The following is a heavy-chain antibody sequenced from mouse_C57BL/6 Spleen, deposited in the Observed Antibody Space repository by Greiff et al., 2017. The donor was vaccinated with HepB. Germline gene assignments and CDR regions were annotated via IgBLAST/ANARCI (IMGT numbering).Heavy chain of an antibody. CDR1: GYAFTNYL. CDR2: INPGSGGT. D-gene: IGHD1-1*01. CDR3: ARSPLLLRFDY. J-gene: IGHJ2*01. Sequence: VKLQQSGAELVRPGTSVKVSCKASGYAFTNYLIEWVKQRPGQGLEWIGVINPGSGGTNYNEKFKGKATLTADKSSSTAYMQLSSLTSEDSAVYFCARSPLLLRFDYWGQGTTLTVSS. V-gene: IGHV1-54*01.